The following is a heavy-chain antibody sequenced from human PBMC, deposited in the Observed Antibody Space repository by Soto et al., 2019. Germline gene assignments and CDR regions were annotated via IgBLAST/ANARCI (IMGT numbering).Heavy chain of an antibody. J-gene: IGHJ4*02. CDR3: TRHVNHGSGTYYEDY. CDR2: IHYSAPA. V-gene: IGHV4-59*08. D-gene: IGHD3-10*01. Sequence: SETLSLTCSVSGGSISDYYWSWIRQSPGKGLEYIGYIHYSAPATYNPSLASRVTISVDTAKNQFSLKVTSVAAADTAVYYCTRHVNHGSGTYYEDYWGQGTLVTVS. CDR1: GGSISDYY.